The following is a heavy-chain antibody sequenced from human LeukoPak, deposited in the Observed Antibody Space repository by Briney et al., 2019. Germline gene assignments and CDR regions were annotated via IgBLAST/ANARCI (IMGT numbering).Heavy chain of an antibody. CDR3: ARDPDYRGSQPHGYFDY. D-gene: IGHD3-16*01. V-gene: IGHV3-7*01. CDR2: IKRDGSDI. J-gene: IGHJ4*02. CDR1: RFTFSDYW. Sequence: GGSLRLSCAASRFTFSDYWMSWVRQAPGKGLEWVAYIKRDGSDIYYVDSVRGPFIISRDNAKNSLYLQMNSLRAEDTAVYYCARDPDYRGSQPHGYFDYWGQGTLVTVSS.